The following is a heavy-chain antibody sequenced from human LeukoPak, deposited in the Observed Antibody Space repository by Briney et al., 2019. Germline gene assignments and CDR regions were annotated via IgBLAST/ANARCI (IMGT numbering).Heavy chain of an antibody. CDR1: GGTFSSYA. CDR3: ARAQPYDYGDYHFDY. V-gene: IGHV1-69*13. D-gene: IGHD4-17*01. CDR2: IIPIFGTA. Sequence: EASVKVSCKASGGTFSSYAISWVRQAPGQGLEWMGGIIPIFGTANYAQKFQGRVTITADESTSTAYMELSSLRSEDTAVYYCARAQPYDYGDYHFDYWGQGTLVTVSS. J-gene: IGHJ4*02.